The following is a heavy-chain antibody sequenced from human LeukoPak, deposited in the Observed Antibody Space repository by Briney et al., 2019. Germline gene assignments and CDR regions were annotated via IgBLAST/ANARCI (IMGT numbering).Heavy chain of an antibody. CDR2: IYHSGST. CDR3: ANTYRVGTTGFDP. Sequence: SETLSLTXAVSGYSISSGYYWGWFRQPPGKGLEWIGSIYHSGSTYYNPSLKSRVTISVDTSKNQFSLKLSSVTAADTAVYYCANTYRVGTTGFDPWGQGTLVTVSS. V-gene: IGHV4-38-2*01. D-gene: IGHD1-1*01. CDR1: GYSISSGYY. J-gene: IGHJ5*02.